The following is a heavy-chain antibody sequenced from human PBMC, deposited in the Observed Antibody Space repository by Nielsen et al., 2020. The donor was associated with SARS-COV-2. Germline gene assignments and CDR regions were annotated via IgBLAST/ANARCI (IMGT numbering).Heavy chain of an antibody. CDR2: ISWNSGSI. CDR1: GFTFDDYA. Sequence: SLKISCAASGFTFDDYAMHWVRQAPGKGLEWVSGISWNSGSIGYADSVKGRFTISRDNAKNSLYLQMNSLRAEDTALYYCAKDTGYSYGFGCFDYWGQGTLVTVSS. V-gene: IGHV3-9*01. J-gene: IGHJ4*02. D-gene: IGHD5-18*01. CDR3: AKDTGYSYGFGCFDY.